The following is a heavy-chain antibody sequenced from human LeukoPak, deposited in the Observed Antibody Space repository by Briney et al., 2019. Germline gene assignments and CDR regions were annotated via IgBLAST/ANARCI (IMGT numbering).Heavy chain of an antibody. CDR1: GDSISSDY. Sequence: SETLSLTCTVSGDSISSDYWSWIRQPPGKGLEWIGYISYSGSTNYNPSLKSRVTMSLDTSENQFSLKLSSVTAADTAVYYCARGIAAAGFLYYFDYWGQGTLVTVPS. D-gene: IGHD6-13*01. J-gene: IGHJ4*02. CDR3: ARGIAAAGFLYYFDY. V-gene: IGHV4-59*01. CDR2: ISYSGST.